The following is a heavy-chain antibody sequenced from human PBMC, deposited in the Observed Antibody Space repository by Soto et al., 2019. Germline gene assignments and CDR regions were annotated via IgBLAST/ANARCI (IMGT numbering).Heavy chain of an antibody. J-gene: IGHJ6*02. Sequence: AGGSLRLSCAASGFTFSSYWMSWVRQAPGKGLEWVANIKQDGSEKYYVDSVKGRFTISRDKAKNSLYLQMNSLRAEDTAVYYCASKMSSSWSYGMDVWGQGTTVTVSS. CDR2: IKQDGSEK. CDR3: ASKMSSSWSYGMDV. CDR1: GFTFSSYW. V-gene: IGHV3-7*03. D-gene: IGHD6-13*01.